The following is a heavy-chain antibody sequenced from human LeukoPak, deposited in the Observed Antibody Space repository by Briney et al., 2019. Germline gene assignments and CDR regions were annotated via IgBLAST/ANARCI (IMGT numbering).Heavy chain of an antibody. V-gene: IGHV3-11*05. CDR1: GFTFSDYY. CDR3: ARGRGSGGYYQN. Sequence: PGGSLTLSCAASGFTFSDYYMSWIRQAPGKGLEWISYISPSTSHTNYADSVKGRSTISIDNAHNPLYLQMNNLRAEDTAVYYCARGRGSGGYYQNWGQGTLVTVSS. CDR2: ISPSTSHT. J-gene: IGHJ4*02. D-gene: IGHD3-22*01.